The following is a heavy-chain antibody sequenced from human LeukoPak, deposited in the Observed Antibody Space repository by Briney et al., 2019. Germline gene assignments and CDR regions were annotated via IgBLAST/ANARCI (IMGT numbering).Heavy chain of an antibody. CDR2: IKQDGSEK. V-gene: IGHV3-7*01. CDR3: ARDDCSSISCYHNWFDP. J-gene: IGHJ5*02. Sequence: GGSLRLSCAASGFTFSSYWMSWVRQATGKGLEWVANIKQDGSEKYYVDSVKGRFTISRDNAKNSLYLQMNSLRAEDTAVYYCARDDCSSISCYHNWFDPWGQGTLVTVSS. CDR1: GFTFSSYW. D-gene: IGHD2-2*01.